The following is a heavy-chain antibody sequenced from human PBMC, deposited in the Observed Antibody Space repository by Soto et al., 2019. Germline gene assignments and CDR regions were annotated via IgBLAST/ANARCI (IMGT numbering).Heavy chain of an antibody. CDR2: IYHSGST. V-gene: IGHV4-4*02. CDR3: ARLAYCGGDCSNFDY. CDR1: GGSIRSSNW. D-gene: IGHD2-21*02. J-gene: IGHJ4*02. Sequence: SETLSLTCAFSGGSIRSSNWWIWVRQPPGKGLEWIGEIYHSGSTNYNPSLKSRVTISVDKSKNQFSLKLSSVTAADTAVYYCARLAYCGGDCSNFDYWGQGTLVTVSS.